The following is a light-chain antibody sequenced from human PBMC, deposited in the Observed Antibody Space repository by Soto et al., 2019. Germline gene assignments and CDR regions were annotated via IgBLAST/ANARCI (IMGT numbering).Light chain of an antibody. Sequence: EIVLTQSPGTLSLSPGERATLSCTASQSISGSYLAWYQQKPGQAPRVVIYGVSRRATGIPDRFSGSGSGTDFTLTISRLEPDDFATYYCQQYNSYPWTFGQGTKVEIK. CDR3: QQYNSYPWT. CDR1: QSISGSY. J-gene: IGKJ1*01. V-gene: IGKV3-20*01. CDR2: GVS.